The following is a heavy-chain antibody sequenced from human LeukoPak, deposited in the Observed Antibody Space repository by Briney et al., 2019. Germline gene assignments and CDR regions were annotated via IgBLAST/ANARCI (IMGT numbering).Heavy chain of an antibody. J-gene: IGHJ6*02. V-gene: IGHV4-59*01. CDR2: IYSSGST. CDR3: ASHYCSGGACYGRRGVHYYYGVDV. Sequence: SETLSLTCSVSGISINNYHWNWIREPPGRGLGWMGYIYSSGSTNYNPYLKSRVTISVDTSKNQVSLELSSVTAADTAVYYCASHYCSGGACYGRRGVHYYYGVDVWGQGTTVTVSS. CDR1: GISINNYH. D-gene: IGHD2-15*01.